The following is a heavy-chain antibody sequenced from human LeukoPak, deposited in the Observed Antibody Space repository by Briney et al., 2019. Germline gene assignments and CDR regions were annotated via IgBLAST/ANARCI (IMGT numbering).Heavy chain of an antibody. CDR2: INHSGST. Sequence: SETLSLTCAVYGGSFSGYYWSWIRQPPGKGLEWIGEINHSGSTNYNPPLKSRVTISVDTSKNQFSLKLSSVTAANTAVYYCARVRLPFYYYYMDVWGKGTTVTVSS. D-gene: IGHD5-12*01. CDR1: GGSFSGYY. CDR3: ARVRLPFYYYYMDV. V-gene: IGHV4-34*01. J-gene: IGHJ6*03.